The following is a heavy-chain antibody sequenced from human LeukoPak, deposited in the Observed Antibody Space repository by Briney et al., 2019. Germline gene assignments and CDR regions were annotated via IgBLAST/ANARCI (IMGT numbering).Heavy chain of an antibody. CDR1: GGSISSSSYY. CDR3: ARDGTYYYGSGSPD. D-gene: IGHD3-10*01. J-gene: IGHJ4*02. CDR2: IYYSGST. V-gene: IGHV4-39*07. Sequence: SETLSLTCTVSGGSISSSSYYRGWIRQPPGKGLEWIGSIYYSGSTYYNPSLKSRVTISVDTSKNQFSLKLSSVTAADTAVYYCARDGTYYYGSGSPDWGQGTLVTVSS.